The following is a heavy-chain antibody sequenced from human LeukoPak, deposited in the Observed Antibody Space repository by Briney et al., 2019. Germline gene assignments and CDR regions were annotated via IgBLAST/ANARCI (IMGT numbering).Heavy chain of an antibody. CDR2: ISAYNGNT. V-gene: IGHV1-18*01. CDR1: GYTFTSFG. Sequence: ASVKVSCKACGYTFTSFGITWVRRAPGQGLEWMGWISAYNGNTNYAQKLQGRVTMTTDTSTSTAYMELRSLISDDTAVYYCARASGSNSPLYWGQGTLVTVSS. D-gene: IGHD1-26*01. J-gene: IGHJ4*02. CDR3: ARASGSNSPLY.